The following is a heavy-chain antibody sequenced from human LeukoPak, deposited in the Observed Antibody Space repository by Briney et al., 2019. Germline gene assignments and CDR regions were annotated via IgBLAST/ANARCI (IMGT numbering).Heavy chain of an antibody. V-gene: IGHV1-24*01. D-gene: IGHD1-26*01. J-gene: IGHJ4*02. Sequence: ASVKLSCKVSGYTLTELAMHWVRQSPGQGLEGRGGFDPEDGEPIYAQKFQGRVTMTEDTSTDTAYMELSRLRYEDTAVYSCATAWSIVGAPPLGYWGQGTLVTVSS. CDR1: GYTLTELA. CDR2: FDPEDGEP. CDR3: ATAWSIVGAPPLGY.